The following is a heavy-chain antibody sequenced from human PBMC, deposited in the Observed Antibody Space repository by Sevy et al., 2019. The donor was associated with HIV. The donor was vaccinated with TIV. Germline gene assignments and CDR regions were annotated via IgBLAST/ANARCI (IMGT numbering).Heavy chain of an antibody. V-gene: IGHV3-7*01. CDR3: ARVITMIVAYFDY. D-gene: IGHD3-22*01. CDR2: IKQDGSEK. CDR1: GFDFNHYG. J-gene: IGHJ4*02. Sequence: GGSLRLSCAASGFDFNHYGIYWVRQAPGRGLEWVANIKQDGSEKYYVDSVKGRFTISRDNAKNSLYLQMNSLRAEDTAVYYCARVITMIVAYFDYWGQGTLVTVSS.